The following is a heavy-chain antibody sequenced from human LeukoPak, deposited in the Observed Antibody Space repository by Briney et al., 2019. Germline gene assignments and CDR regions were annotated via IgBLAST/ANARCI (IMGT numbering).Heavy chain of an antibody. CDR2: INHSGST. D-gene: IGHD3-10*01. CDR3: ARRRVKRITMVRGVAWDY. Sequence: SETLSLTCAVYGGSFSGYYRSWIRQPPGKGLEWIGEINHSGSTNYNPSLKSRVTISVDTSKNQFSLKLSSVTAADTAVYYCARRRVKRITMVRGVAWDYWGQGTLVTVSS. CDR1: GGSFSGYY. J-gene: IGHJ4*02. V-gene: IGHV4-34*01.